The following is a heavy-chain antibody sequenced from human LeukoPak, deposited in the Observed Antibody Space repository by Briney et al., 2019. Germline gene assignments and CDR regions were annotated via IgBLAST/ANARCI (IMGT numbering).Heavy chain of an antibody. V-gene: IGHV3-74*01. Sequence: GGSLRLSCAASGFTFSTYWMHWVRQAPGKGLVWVSRINGDGNSTSYADSVKGRFTISRDNAKNTLYLQMNSLRAEDTAVYYCARGGGYSYGRFDYWGQGTLVTVSS. J-gene: IGHJ4*02. D-gene: IGHD5-18*01. CDR3: ARGGGYSYGRFDY. CDR2: INGDGNST. CDR1: GFTFSTYW.